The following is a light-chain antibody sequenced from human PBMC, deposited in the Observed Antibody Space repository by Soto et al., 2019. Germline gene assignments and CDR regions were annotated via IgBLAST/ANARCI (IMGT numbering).Light chain of an antibody. CDR2: GAS. CDR3: QQYGSSATWK. Sequence: EIGLTHSPVTLSFSPVKIATLSFRASQRVSSSYLAWYQHKPDQAPRLLIYGASGRATGTPDRFSGSGSGTDCSLTISRLEPEDFAVYYCQQYGSSATWKFGQGTKVDIK. J-gene: IGKJ1*01. CDR1: QRVSSSY. V-gene: IGKV3-20*01.